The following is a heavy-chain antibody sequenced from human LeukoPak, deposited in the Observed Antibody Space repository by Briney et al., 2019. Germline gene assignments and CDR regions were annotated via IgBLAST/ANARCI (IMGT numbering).Heavy chain of an antibody. CDR3: ARDEREYSSGWNWFDP. V-gene: IGHV4-39*07. CDR1: GGSISSSSYY. D-gene: IGHD6-19*01. Sequence: SETLSLTCTVSGGSISSSSYYWGWIRQPPGKGLEWIGSIYYSGSTYYNPSLKSRVTISVDTSKNQFSLKLSSVTAADTAVYYCARDEREYSSGWNWFDPWGQGTLVTVSS. J-gene: IGHJ5*02. CDR2: IYYSGST.